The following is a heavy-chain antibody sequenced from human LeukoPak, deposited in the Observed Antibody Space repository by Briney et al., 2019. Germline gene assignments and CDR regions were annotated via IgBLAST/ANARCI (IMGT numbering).Heavy chain of an antibody. J-gene: IGHJ4*02. V-gene: IGHV3-30-3*01. CDR3: ARGDYSGSYYVYY. CDR2: ISYDGSNK. D-gene: IGHD1-26*01. Sequence: PGRSLRLSCAASGFTFSSYAMHWVRQAPGKGLEWVAVISYDGSNKYYADSVKGRFTISRDNSKSTLYLQMNSLRAEDTAVYYCARGDYSGSYYVYYWGQGTLVTVSS. CDR1: GFTFSSYA.